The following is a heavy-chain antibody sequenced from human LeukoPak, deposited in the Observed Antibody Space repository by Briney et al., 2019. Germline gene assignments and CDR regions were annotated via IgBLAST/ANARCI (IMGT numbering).Heavy chain of an antibody. J-gene: IGHJ6*02. Sequence: SETLSLTCTVSGGSISSSSYYWGWIRQPPGKRLEWIGSIYYSGSTYYNPSLKSRVTISVDTSKNQFSLKLSSVTAADTAVYYCASTYSSGWSYYYYYYGMDVWGQGTTVTVSS. CDR3: ASTYSSGWSYYYYYYGMDV. V-gene: IGHV4-39*01. CDR2: IYYSGST. D-gene: IGHD6-19*01. CDR1: GGSISSSSYY.